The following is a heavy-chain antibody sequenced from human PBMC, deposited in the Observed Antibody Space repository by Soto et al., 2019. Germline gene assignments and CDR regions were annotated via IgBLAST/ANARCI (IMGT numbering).Heavy chain of an antibody. CDR2: INYSGST. Sequence: QVQLQESGPGLVKPSQTLSLTCTVSGGSICSGGYYWSWIRQHPGKGLVWIGYINYSGSTYYNPSLKSRSTISVDTSKNQFSLKLSSVTSADTAVYYCARSVVVAAARPCDYWRQGTLVTGSS. V-gene: IGHV4-31*03. D-gene: IGHD6-13*01. CDR3: ARSVVVAAARPCDY. J-gene: IGHJ4*02. CDR1: GGSICSGGYY.